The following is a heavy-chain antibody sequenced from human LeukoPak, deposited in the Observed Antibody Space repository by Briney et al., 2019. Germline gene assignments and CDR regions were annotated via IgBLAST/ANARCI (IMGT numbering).Heavy chain of an antibody. CDR1: GGSVSTISHF. Sequence: PSETLSLTCTVSGGSVSTISHFWDWVRQPPGKGLEWIVSLSDTGTTYYNPSLESRVTMSVDTSKNQFSLKLSSVTAADTAVYYCARQQNRGYGLPFDYWGQGTLVTVSS. CDR2: LSDTGTT. J-gene: IGHJ4*02. D-gene: IGHD5-12*01. V-gene: IGHV4-39*01. CDR3: ARQQNRGYGLPFDY.